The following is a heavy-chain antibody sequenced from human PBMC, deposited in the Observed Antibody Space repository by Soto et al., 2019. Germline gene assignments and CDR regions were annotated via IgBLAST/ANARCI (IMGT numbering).Heavy chain of an antibody. D-gene: IGHD6-6*01. CDR3: ASGRLVSRYYGLDV. Sequence: PSETLSLTCTVSGGSMNDYYWSWIRQPAGKGLEWIGRIFTSGNTNYNPSLRSRLTMSVDTSTNQVSLRLTSVTAADTAVYYCASGRLVSRYYGLDVWGQGTKVTVS. J-gene: IGHJ6*02. CDR1: GGSMNDYY. CDR2: IFTSGNT. V-gene: IGHV4-4*07.